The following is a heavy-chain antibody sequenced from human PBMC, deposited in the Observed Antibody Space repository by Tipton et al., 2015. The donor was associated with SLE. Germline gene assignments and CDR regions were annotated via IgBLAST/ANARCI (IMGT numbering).Heavy chain of an antibody. Sequence: SLRLSCAASGFTFSSYWMHWVRQAPGKGLVWVSRINSDGSSTSYADSVKGRFTISRGNAKNTLYLQMNSLRAEDTAAYYCARGGLYYYDSSGYYYVRDAFDIWGQGTMVTVSS. D-gene: IGHD3-22*01. CDR3: ARGGLYYYDSSGYYYVRDAFDI. CDR1: GFTFSSYW. CDR2: INSDGSST. J-gene: IGHJ3*02. V-gene: IGHV3-74*01.